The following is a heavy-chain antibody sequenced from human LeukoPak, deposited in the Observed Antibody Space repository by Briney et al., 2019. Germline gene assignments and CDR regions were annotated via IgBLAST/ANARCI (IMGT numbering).Heavy chain of an antibody. CDR3: ARESGGYRASVDY. Sequence: SETLSLTCTVSGGSISSGGYYWSWIRQPPGKGLEWIGYIYHSGSTYYNPSLKSRVTISVDRSKNQFSLKLSSVTAADTAVYYCARESGGYRASVDYWAQGTLVTVSS. V-gene: IGHV4-30-2*01. CDR1: GGSISSGGYY. CDR2: IYHSGST. J-gene: IGHJ4*02. D-gene: IGHD5-12*01.